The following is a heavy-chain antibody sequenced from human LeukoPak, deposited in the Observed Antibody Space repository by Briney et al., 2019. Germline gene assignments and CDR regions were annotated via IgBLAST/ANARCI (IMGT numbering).Heavy chain of an antibody. CDR2: IHYSGST. D-gene: IGHD6-19*01. Sequence: RSSETLSLTCTVSGRSISSGDYYWTWIRQHPGKCLEWIGYIHYSGSTYYNPSLKSRLTISVDTSKNQFSLKVSSVTAADTAVYYCARAKYNSGWYLDYWGQGTLVTVSS. V-gene: IGHV4-31*03. J-gene: IGHJ4*02. CDR1: GRSISSGDYY. CDR3: ARAKYNSGWYLDY.